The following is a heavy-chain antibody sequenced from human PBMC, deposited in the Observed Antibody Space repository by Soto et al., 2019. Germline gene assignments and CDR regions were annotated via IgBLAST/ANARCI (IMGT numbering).Heavy chain of an antibody. CDR3: ARDLRGYSYGYFDY. D-gene: IGHD5-18*01. V-gene: IGHV1-3*01. CDR2: INAGNGNT. J-gene: IGHJ4*02. CDR1: GYAFTIYA. Sequence: SVNVSCKASGYAFTIYATHWVRQAPGQRLEWMGWINAGNGNTKYSQKFQGRVTITRDTSASTAYMELSSLRSEDTAVYYCARDLRGYSYGYFDYWGQGTLVTVSS.